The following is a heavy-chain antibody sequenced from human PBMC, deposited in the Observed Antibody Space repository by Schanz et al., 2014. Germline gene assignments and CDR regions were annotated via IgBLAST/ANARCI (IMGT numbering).Heavy chain of an antibody. D-gene: IGHD6-6*01. CDR3: TTDRGITVRPHFDY. CDR1: GLTFSSAW. Sequence: EVQLVASGGGLVKPGGSLRLSCAVSGLTFSSAWMGWVRQAPGKGLEWVGRLKSKTDGGTTDYAAPVKGRFTISRDDSKNTLYLQMNFLKTEDTAVYFCTTDRGITVRPHFDYWGHGALVTVAS. V-gene: IGHV3-15*01. J-gene: IGHJ4*01. CDR2: LKSKTDGGTT.